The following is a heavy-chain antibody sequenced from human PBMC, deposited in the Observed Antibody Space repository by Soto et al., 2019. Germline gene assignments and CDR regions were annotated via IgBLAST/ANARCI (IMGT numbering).Heavy chain of an antibody. Sequence: VQLVESGGGLVQPGGSLRLSCAASGFTFNTYWMHWVRQAPGKGLEWVSRVIGDGSTTNYADSVKGRLTIYRDNAEGTLYLQMDSLKVEDTAIYYCARGSGDPKRGYWYFDLWGRGTLVTVSS. J-gene: IGHJ2*01. D-gene: IGHD3-10*01. CDR3: ARGSGDPKRGYWYFDL. CDR1: GFTFNTYW. CDR2: VIGDGSTT. V-gene: IGHV3-74*01.